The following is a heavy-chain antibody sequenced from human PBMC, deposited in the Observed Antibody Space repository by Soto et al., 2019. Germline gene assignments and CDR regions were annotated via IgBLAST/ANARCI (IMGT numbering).Heavy chain of an antibody. V-gene: IGHV3-23*01. CDR1: GFTFSSYA. CDR2: ISGSGGST. CDR3: APRPSIYGWANYFDY. Sequence: GSLRLSCAASGFTFSSYAMSWVRQAPGKGLEWVSGISGSGGSTYYADSVKGRFTISRDNSKSTLYLQMNSLRAEDSAIYYCAPRPSIYGWANYFDYSGQGTLVTVSS. D-gene: IGHD3-10*01. J-gene: IGHJ4*02.